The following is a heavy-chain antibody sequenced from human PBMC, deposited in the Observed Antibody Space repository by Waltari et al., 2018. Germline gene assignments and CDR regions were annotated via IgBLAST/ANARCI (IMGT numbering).Heavy chain of an antibody. CDR3: AAEKWERQGGYYYYGMDV. CDR1: GYTFTSCE. D-gene: IGHD1-26*01. CDR2: RNPKSGNA. Sequence: QVQLVQSGAEVNKLGASGKVSGQAPGYTFTSCEFNRVRLVPGQGLEWMGWRNPKSGNANTAQKFQGRVTMTMDISTSTAYMDLSSLTSEDTAVYYCAAEKWERQGGYYYYGMDVWGQGTTVTVS. V-gene: IGHV1-8*01. J-gene: IGHJ6*02.